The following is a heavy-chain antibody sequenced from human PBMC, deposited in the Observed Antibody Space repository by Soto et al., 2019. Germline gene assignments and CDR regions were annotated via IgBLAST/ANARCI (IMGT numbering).Heavy chain of an antibody. V-gene: IGHV4-34*01. Sequence: PSETLSLTCAVYGGSFSGYYWSWIRQPPGKGLEWIGEINHSGSTNYNPSLKSRVTISVDTSKNQFSLKLSSVTAADTAVYYCARRRGLYYYHYYGMDVWGQGTTVTVSS. J-gene: IGHJ6*02. CDR1: GGSFSGYY. CDR2: INHSGST. CDR3: ARRRGLYYYHYYGMDV.